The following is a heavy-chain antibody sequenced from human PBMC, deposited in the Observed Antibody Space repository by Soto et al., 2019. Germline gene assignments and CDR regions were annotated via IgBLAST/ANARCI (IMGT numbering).Heavy chain of an antibody. CDR3: ARRVLLWFLPGDWYFDL. Sequence: QLQLQESGPGLVKPSETLSLTCTVSGGSISSSSYYWGWIRQPPGKGLEWIGSIYYSGSTYYNPSLKSRVTISVDTSKNQFSLKLSSVTAADTAVYYCARRVLLWFLPGDWYFDLWGRGTLVTVST. D-gene: IGHD5-18*01. J-gene: IGHJ2*01. V-gene: IGHV4-39*01. CDR1: GGSISSSSYY. CDR2: IYYSGST.